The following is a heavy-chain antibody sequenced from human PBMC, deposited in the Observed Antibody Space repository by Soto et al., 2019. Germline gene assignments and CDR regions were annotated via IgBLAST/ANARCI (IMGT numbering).Heavy chain of an antibody. V-gene: IGHV1-18*04. CDR1: GYTFTSYC. Sequence: ASVNVSCKSSGYTFTSYCISWVRRAPGQGLECMGWISAYNGNTNYAQKLQGRVTMTTDTSTSTAYMELRSLRSDDTAVYYCATRLGYYYYYGMDVWGQGTTVTVSS. CDR3: ATRLGYYYYYGMDV. J-gene: IGHJ6*02. CDR2: ISAYNGNT.